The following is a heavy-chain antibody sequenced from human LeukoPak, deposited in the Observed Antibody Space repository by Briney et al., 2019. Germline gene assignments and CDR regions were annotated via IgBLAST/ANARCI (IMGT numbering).Heavy chain of an antibody. D-gene: IGHD3-10*01. CDR2: ISGSGGST. CDR3: AKEARRFGEPPIDY. J-gene: IGHJ4*02. CDR1: GFTFSSYA. Sequence: PGGSLRLSCAASGFTFSSYAMSWVHQAPGQGLEWVSAISGSGGSTYYADSVKGRFTISRDNSKNTLYLQMNSLRAEDTAVYYCAKEARRFGEPPIDYWGQGTLVTVSS. V-gene: IGHV3-23*01.